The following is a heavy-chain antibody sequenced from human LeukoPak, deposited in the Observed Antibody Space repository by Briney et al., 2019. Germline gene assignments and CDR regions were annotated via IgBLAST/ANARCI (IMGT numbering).Heavy chain of an antibody. CDR2: ISGSGGST. D-gene: IGHD3-10*02. CDR1: GFTFSSYG. V-gene: IGHV3-23*01. Sequence: GGSLRLSCAASGFTFSSYGISWVRQAPGKGLEWVSAISGSGGSTYYADSVKGRFTISRDNSKNTLYLQMNSLRAEDTAVYYCAELGITMIGGVWGKGTTVTISS. J-gene: IGHJ6*04. CDR3: AELGITMIGGV.